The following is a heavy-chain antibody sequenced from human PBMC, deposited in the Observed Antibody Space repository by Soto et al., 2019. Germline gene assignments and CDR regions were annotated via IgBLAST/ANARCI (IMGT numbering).Heavy chain of an antibody. CDR1: GGSISSGDYY. D-gene: IGHD3-16*02. Sequence: QVQLQESGPGLVKPSQTLSFTCTVSGGSISSGDYYWGWIRQPPGKGLEWIGYIYYSGSTYYNPSIKSRVTISVDTSKNQCSLKLSSVTAADTAVYYCARDRGLRLVELSLAYWGQGTLVTVSS. CDR3: ARDRGLRLVELSLAY. V-gene: IGHV4-30-4*01. J-gene: IGHJ4*02. CDR2: IYYSGST.